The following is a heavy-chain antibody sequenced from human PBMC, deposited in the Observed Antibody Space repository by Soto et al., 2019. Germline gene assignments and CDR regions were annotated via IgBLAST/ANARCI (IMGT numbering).Heavy chain of an antibody. J-gene: IGHJ4*02. Sequence: EVQLLESGGGLVQPGGSLRLSCAASGFTFSSYGMSWVRQAPGKGLEWVSSISGSGGGTYYADSVKGRFTISRDNSKNTLYLQINSLRAEDTAVYYCAKDRPGSSWCLGYWGQGTLVTVSS. CDR2: ISGSGGGT. CDR3: AKDRPGSSWCLGY. D-gene: IGHD6-13*01. V-gene: IGHV3-23*01. CDR1: GFTFSSYG.